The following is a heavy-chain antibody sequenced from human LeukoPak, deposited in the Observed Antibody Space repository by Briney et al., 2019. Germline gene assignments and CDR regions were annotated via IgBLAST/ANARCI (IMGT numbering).Heavy chain of an antibody. CDR3: ARSVVITLWLVDP. CDR2: MNPNSGNT. V-gene: IGHV1-8*03. D-gene: IGHD3-22*01. CDR1: GYTFTSYD. Sequence: EASVKVSCKASGYTFTSYDINWVRQATGQGLEWMGWMNPNSGNTGYAQKFQGRVTITRNTSISTAYMELRSLRSDDTAVYYCARSVVITLWLVDPWGQGTLVTVSS. J-gene: IGHJ5*02.